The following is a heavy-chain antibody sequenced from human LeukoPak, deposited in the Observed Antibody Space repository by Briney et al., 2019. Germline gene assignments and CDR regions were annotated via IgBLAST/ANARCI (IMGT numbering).Heavy chain of an antibody. CDR2: IDYGGST. V-gene: IGHV4-39*07. CDR3: ARGEEESAMTTEPHNWFDP. Sequence: SETLSLTCTVSGDSSYNGIYYWGWIRQPPGKGLEWIGSIDYGGSTYYNPSLKSRATISVDTSKNQFSLKLSSVTAADTAVYYCARGEEESAMTTEPHNWFDPWGQGTLVTVSS. J-gene: IGHJ5*02. D-gene: IGHD4-17*01. CDR1: GDSSYNGIYY.